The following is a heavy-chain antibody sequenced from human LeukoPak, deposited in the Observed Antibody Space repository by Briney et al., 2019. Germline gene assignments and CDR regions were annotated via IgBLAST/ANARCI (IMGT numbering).Heavy chain of an antibody. V-gene: IGHV3-21*01. Sequence: GGSLRLSCAASGFTFSSYSMNWVRQAPGKGLEWVSSISNSSSYIYYADSVKGRFTISRDNAKNSLYLQMNSLRAEDTAVYYCARALNYYDSSGYWGQGTLVTVSS. CDR2: ISNSSSYI. CDR3: ARALNYYDSSGY. J-gene: IGHJ4*02. D-gene: IGHD3-22*01. CDR1: GFTFSSYS.